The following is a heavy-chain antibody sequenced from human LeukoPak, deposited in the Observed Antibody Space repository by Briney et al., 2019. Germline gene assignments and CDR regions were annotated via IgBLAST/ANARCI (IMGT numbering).Heavy chain of an antibody. CDR2: ISGSGGST. D-gene: IGHD2-15*01. CDR3: AKRPRDFATLNYYFYMDV. J-gene: IGHJ6*03. CDR1: GFTFSSYA. V-gene: IGHV3-23*01. Sequence: GGSLRLSCAASGFTFSSYAMSWVRQAPGKGLEWVSAISGSGGSTYYADSVKGRFTISRDNSKNTLYLQMNSLRAEDTAVYYCAKRPRDFATLNYYFYMDVWGKGPTVTVSS.